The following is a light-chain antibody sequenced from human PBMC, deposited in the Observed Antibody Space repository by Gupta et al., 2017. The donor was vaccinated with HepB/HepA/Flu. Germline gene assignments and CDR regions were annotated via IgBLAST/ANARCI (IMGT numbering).Light chain of an antibody. Sequence: DIVMTQSPXSLAVSLGXXATINCKSSQSVLYSSNNKNYLAWYQQKPGQPPKLLIYWASTRESGVPDRFSGSGSGTDFTLTISSLQAEDVAVYYCQQYYSTPLTFGGGTKVEIK. CDR1: QSVLYSSNNKNY. CDR3: QQYYSTPLT. V-gene: IGKV4-1*01. J-gene: IGKJ4*01. CDR2: WAS.